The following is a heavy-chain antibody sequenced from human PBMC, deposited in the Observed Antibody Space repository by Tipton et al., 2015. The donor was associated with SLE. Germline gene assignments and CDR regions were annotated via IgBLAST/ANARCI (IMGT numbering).Heavy chain of an antibody. Sequence: TLSLTCTVSGGTISNYYWSWIRQPPGKGLEWIGYIYSSGRTNYNSSLRSRVTMSVDTSKDQFSLKLSSVTAADTAVYYCARRQWGSGYDYFDYWGQGTLVTVSS. CDR1: GGTISNYY. V-gene: IGHV4-59*08. D-gene: IGHD5-12*01. CDR3: ARRQWGSGYDYFDY. CDR2: IYSSGRT. J-gene: IGHJ4*02.